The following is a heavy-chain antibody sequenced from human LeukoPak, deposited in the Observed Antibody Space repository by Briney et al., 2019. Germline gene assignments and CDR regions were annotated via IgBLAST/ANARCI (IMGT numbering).Heavy chain of an antibody. CDR2: IYYSGST. Sequence: SETLSLTCTVSGGSISSYYWSWIRQPPGKGLEWIGYIYYSGSTNYNPSLKSRATISVDTSKNQFSLKLTSVTAADTAVYYCARDLGDGYNWAYWGQGTLVTVSS. V-gene: IGHV4-59*01. J-gene: IGHJ4*02. CDR3: ARDLGDGYNWAY. CDR1: GGSISSYY. D-gene: IGHD5-24*01.